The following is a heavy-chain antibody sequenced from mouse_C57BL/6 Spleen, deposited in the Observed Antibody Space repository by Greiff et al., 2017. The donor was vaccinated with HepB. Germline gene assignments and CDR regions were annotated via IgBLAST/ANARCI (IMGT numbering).Heavy chain of an antibody. CDR3: ARSSFYYDYFDV. Sequence: EVQLQQSGAELVKPGASVKLSCTASGFNIKDYYMHWVKQRPEQGLEWIGRIDPEDGETKYAQKFQGKATITADTSSNTAYLQLSSLTAEDTAVYYCARSSFYYDYFDVWGQGTTLTVSS. CDR2: IDPEDGET. V-gene: IGHV14-2*01. J-gene: IGHJ2*01. CDR1: GFNIKDYY. D-gene: IGHD2-4*01.